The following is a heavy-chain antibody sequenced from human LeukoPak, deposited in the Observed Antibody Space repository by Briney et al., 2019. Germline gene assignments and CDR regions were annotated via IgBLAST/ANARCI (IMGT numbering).Heavy chain of an antibody. CDR3: ARVKGSGSYYSH. CDR1: GYIFADYY. Sequence: ASVKVSCKASGYIFADYYTHWVRQAPGQGLEWMGWINPNSGGAIYAQKFQGRFTMTMDTSTSTTYMELSSLRSDDTAVYYCARVKGSGSYYSHWGQGTLVTVSS. V-gene: IGHV1-2*02. J-gene: IGHJ4*02. CDR2: INPNSGGA. D-gene: IGHD3-10*01.